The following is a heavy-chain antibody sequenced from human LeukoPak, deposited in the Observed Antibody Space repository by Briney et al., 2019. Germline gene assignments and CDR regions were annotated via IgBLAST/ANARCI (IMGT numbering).Heavy chain of an antibody. D-gene: IGHD5-18*01. Sequence: GGSLRLSCAASGFXVSSYAISWVRQAPGKGLEWVSVISGGGGSTYYADSVKGRFTISRDNSKNTLYLQVDSLRAEDTAVYYCAKDGRWIQLLFDYWGQGTLVTVSS. CDR3: AKDGRWIQLLFDY. CDR2: ISGGGGST. J-gene: IGHJ4*02. V-gene: IGHV3-23*01. CDR1: GFXVSSYA.